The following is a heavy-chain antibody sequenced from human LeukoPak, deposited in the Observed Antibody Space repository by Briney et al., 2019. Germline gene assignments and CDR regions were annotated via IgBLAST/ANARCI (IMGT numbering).Heavy chain of an antibody. J-gene: IGHJ4*02. D-gene: IGHD1-1*01. CDR2: IWYDGGNI. Sequence: QPGRSLRLSCEASGFTFSDYGMHWVRQAPGKGLEWVAIIWYDGGNIDYTDSVKGRFTISRDNSKNTLYLQMNSLRAEDTAVYYCAREEHKNWKIDYWGQGTLVTVSS. CDR3: AREEHKNWKIDY. CDR1: GFTFSDYG. V-gene: IGHV3-33*08.